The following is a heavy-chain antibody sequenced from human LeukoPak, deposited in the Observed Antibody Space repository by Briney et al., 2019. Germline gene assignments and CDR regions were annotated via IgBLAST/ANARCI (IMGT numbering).Heavy chain of an antibody. D-gene: IGHD3-22*01. V-gene: IGHV1-69*04. J-gene: IGHJ4*02. CDR3: ARESYDSSLYYFDY. CDR1: GGTFSSYA. CDR2: IIPILGIA. Sequence: GASVKVSCKASGGTFSSYAISWVRQAPGQGLEWMGRIIPILGIANYAQKFQGRVTMTRDTSISTAYMELSRLRSDDTAVYYCARESYDSSLYYFDYWGQGTLVTVSS.